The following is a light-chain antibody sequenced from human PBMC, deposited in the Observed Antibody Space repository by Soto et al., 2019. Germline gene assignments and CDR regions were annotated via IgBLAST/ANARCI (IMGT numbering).Light chain of an antibody. CDR3: QQTYSTFVS. CDR2: DAS. J-gene: IGKJ4*01. CDR1: QTISTF. V-gene: IGKV1-39*01. Sequence: DIQMTQSPSSLSASVGDRVTITCRSSQTISTFLHWFQQKPGKAPNLLIYDASSLQSGVPSRFSGSGSGTDFTLTISSLQPEDFGTYYCQQTYSTFVSFGGGTK.